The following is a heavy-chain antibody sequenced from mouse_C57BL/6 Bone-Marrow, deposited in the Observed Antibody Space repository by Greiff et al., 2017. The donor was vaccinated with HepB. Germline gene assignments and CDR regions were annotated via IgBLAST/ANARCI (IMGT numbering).Heavy chain of an antibody. CDR1: GYTFTSYW. Sequence: QVHVKQPGAELVRPGSSVKLSCKASGYTFTSYWMHWVKQRPIQGLEWIGNIDPSDSETHYNQKFKDKATLTVDKSSSTAYMQLSSLTSEDSAVYYCARQDYGSSSWFAYWGQGTLVTVSA. V-gene: IGHV1-52*01. D-gene: IGHD1-1*01. J-gene: IGHJ3*01. CDR3: ARQDYGSSSWFAY. CDR2: IDPSDSET.